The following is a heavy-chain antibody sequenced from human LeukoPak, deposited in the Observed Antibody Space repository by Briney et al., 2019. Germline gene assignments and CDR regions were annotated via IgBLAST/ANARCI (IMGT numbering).Heavy chain of an antibody. D-gene: IGHD5-18*01. CDR1: GFTFSTYS. CDR3: ARQGYSYDRGDYYYDGLDI. CDR2: ISHSSGYI. Sequence: PGGSLRLSCAASGFTFSTYSMNWVRQAPGKGLEWVSSISHSSGYISYADSVKGRFTISRDNAKNSLYVQMNSLRAEDTAVYYCARQGYSYDRGDYYYDGLDIWGQGTTVTVSS. V-gene: IGHV3-21*01. J-gene: IGHJ6*02.